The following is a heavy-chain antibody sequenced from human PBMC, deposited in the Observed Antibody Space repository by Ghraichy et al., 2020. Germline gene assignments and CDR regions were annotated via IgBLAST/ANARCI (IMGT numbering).Heavy chain of an antibody. CDR1: GGSISSSSYY. J-gene: IGHJ3*02. Sequence: SETLSLTCTVSGGSISSSSYYWGWIRQPPGKGLEWIGSIYYSGSTYYNPSLKSRVTISVDTSKNQFSLKLSSVTAADTAVYYCARRGFNDYASAFDIWGQGTMVTVSS. D-gene: IGHD3-16*01. V-gene: IGHV4-39*01. CDR2: IYYSGST. CDR3: ARRGFNDYASAFDI.